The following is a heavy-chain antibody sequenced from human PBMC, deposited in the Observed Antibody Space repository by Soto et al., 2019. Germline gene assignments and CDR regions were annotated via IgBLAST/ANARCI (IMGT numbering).Heavy chain of an antibody. CDR2: ISSNGVST. CDR3: VKDITVTTSLQGGY. Sequence: GGSLRLSCSASGFTFSSYAMHWVRQAPGKGLEYVSAISSNGVSTYYADSVKGRFTISRDNSKNTLYLQMSSLRAEDTAVYYCVKDITVTTSLQGGYWGQGTLVTVSS. V-gene: IGHV3-64D*08. CDR1: GFTFSSYA. J-gene: IGHJ4*02. D-gene: IGHD4-17*01.